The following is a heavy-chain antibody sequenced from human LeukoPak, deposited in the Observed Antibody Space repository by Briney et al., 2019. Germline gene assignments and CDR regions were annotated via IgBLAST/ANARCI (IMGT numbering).Heavy chain of an antibody. CDR3: AKRYGLGSSPIFY. V-gene: IGHV3-21*04. J-gene: IGHJ4*03. Sequence: PGGSLRLSCAASGFTLSNSPMKWVRQAPGKGLEWVSSISGRRSYIYYADSVKGRVTISRDNARNTMYLQMNSLRGEDTTVYSYAKRYGLGSSPIFYSGDGALVTVSP. CDR1: GFTLSNSP. CDR2: ISGRRSYI. D-gene: IGHD3-10*01.